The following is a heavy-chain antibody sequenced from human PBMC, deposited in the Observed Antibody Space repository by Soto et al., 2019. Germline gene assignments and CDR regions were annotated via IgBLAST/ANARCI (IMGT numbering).Heavy chain of an antibody. CDR3: AREGGVVQNYYYYGMDV. CDR2: INPSGGST. D-gene: IGHD3-3*01. J-gene: IGHJ6*02. Sequence: ASVKVSCKASGYTFTSYYMHWVRQAPGQGLEWMGIINPSGGSTSYAQKFQGRVTMTRDTSTSTVYMELSSLRSEDTAVYYCAREGGVVQNYYYYGMDVWGQGTTVTVS. CDR1: GYTFTSYY. V-gene: IGHV1-46*01.